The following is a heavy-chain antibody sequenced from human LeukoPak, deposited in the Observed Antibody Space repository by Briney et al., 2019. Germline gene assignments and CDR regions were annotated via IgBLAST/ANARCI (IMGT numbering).Heavy chain of an antibody. CDR1: GYTFTSYY. J-gene: IGHJ1*01. CDR3: ARVDHYWAEYFQH. V-gene: IGHV1-69*13. CDR2: IIPIFGTA. D-gene: IGHD2-15*01. Sequence: SVKVSCKASGYTFTSYYMHWVRQAPGQGLEWMGGIIPIFGTANYAQKFQGRVTITADESTSTAYMELSSLRSEDTAVYYCARVDHYWAEYFQHWGQGTLVTVSS.